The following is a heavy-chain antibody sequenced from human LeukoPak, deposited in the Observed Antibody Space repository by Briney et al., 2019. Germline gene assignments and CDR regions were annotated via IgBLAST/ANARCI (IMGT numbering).Heavy chain of an antibody. CDR2: IKQDGSEK. Sequence: GGSLRLSCAASGFTFSSYWMSWVRQAPGKGLEWVANIKQDGSEKYYVDSVKGRFTISRDNAKNSPYLQMNSLRAEDTAVYYCAREDYIDAFDIWGQGTMVTVSS. CDR1: GFTFSSYW. CDR3: AREDYIDAFDI. V-gene: IGHV3-7*04. D-gene: IGHD4-11*01. J-gene: IGHJ3*02.